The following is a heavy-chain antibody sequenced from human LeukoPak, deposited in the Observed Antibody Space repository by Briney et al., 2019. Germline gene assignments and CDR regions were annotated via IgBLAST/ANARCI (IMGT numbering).Heavy chain of an antibody. J-gene: IGHJ4*02. D-gene: IGHD3-22*01. CDR2: ISDSGST. V-gene: IGHV4-59*01. Sequence: SETLSLTCTVSGGSISSYYWSWIRQPSVKGLAWIGYISDSGSTNYNPSLKSRVTISVDMSKNQFSLKLSSVTAADTAVYYCARVPNYYDSSGYRRNIYFDYWGQGTLVTVSS. CDR3: ARVPNYYDSSGYRRNIYFDY. CDR1: GGSISSYY.